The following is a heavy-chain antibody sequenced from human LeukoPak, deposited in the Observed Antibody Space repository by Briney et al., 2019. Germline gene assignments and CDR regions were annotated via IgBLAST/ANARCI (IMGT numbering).Heavy chain of an antibody. CDR3: TRESGSYHGNDY. CDR2: IIPIFGTA. CDR1: GGTFSSYA. V-gene: IGHV1-69*13. J-gene: IGHJ4*02. Sequence: SVKVSCKASGGTFSSYAISWVRQAPGQGLEWMGGIIPIFGTANYAQKFQGRVTITADESTSTAYMELSSLRSEDTAVYYCTRESGSYHGNDYWGQGTLVTVSS. D-gene: IGHD1-26*01.